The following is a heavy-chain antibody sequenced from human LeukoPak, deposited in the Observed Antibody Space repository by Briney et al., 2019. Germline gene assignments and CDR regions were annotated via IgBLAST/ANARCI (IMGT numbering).Heavy chain of an antibody. D-gene: IGHD2-15*01. CDR2: FDPEDGET. J-gene: IGHJ5*02. Sequence: GASVKVSCKVSGYTLTELSMHWVRQAPGKGLEWMGGFDPEDGETIYAQKFQGRVTMTEDTSTGTAYMELSSLRSEDTAVYYCATSATLTRTQNWFDHWGQGTLVTVSS. CDR1: GYTLTELS. V-gene: IGHV1-24*01. CDR3: ATSATLTRTQNWFDH.